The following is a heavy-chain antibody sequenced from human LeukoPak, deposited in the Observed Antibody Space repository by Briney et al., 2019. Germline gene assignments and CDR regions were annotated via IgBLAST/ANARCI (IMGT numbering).Heavy chain of an antibody. CDR3: TTAPYYDSSGYRTFDY. CDR1: EFTFRSYW. V-gene: IGHV3-7*03. CDR2: IKQDGSEK. J-gene: IGHJ4*02. D-gene: IGHD3-22*01. Sequence: GGSLRLSCAASEFTFRSYWMRWVRQAPGKGLEWVANIKQDGSEKNYVDSVKGRFTISRDNAKNSMYLQMNSLKTEDTAVYYCTTAPYYDSSGYRTFDYWGQGTLVTVSS.